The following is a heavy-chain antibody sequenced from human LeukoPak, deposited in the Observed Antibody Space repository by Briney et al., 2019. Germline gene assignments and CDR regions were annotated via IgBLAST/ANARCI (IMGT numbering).Heavy chain of an antibody. J-gene: IGHJ4*02. CDR1: GGSISSSSYY. CDR2: IYYRGST. CDR3: ARHSQWLVPTEIDY. V-gene: IGHV4-39*01. D-gene: IGHD6-19*01. Sequence: SETLSLTCTVSGGSISSSSYYWGWIRQPPGKGLEWIGSIYYRGSTYYNPSLKSRVTISVDTSKNQFSLKLSSVTAADTAVYYCARHSQWLVPTEIDYWGQGTLVTVSS.